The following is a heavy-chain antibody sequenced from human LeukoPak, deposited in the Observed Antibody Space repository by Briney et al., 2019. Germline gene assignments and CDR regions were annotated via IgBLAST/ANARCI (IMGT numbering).Heavy chain of an antibody. J-gene: IGHJ4*02. CDR1: GFNFKTYT. CDR3: ARDRSTDAISEF. CDR2: ITAGDGAT. Sequence: GGSLRLSCAASGFNFKTYTLTWVRQAPGKRPEWLSSITAGDGATYYADSVRGWFTISRDYSRNAVYLHLSGLRAEDRAVYYCARDRSTDAISEFWDQGTLVAVSS. V-gene: IGHV3-23*01. D-gene: IGHD1-1*01.